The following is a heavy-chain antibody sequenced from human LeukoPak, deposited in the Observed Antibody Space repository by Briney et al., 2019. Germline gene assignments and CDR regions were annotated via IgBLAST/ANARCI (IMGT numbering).Heavy chain of an antibody. CDR3: ARGSITMVRGAAPFDY. V-gene: IGHV4-59*01. Sequence: SETLSLTCTVSGGSISSYYWSWIRRPPGKGLEWIGYIYYSGSTNYNPSLKSRVTISVDTSKNQFSLKLSSVTAADTAVYYCARGSITMVRGAAPFDYWGQGTLVTVSS. D-gene: IGHD3-10*01. CDR1: GGSISSYY. J-gene: IGHJ4*02. CDR2: IYYSGST.